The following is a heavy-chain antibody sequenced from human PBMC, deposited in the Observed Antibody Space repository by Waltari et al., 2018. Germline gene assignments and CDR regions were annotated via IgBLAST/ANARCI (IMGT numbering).Heavy chain of an antibody. J-gene: IGHJ3*02. CDR3: ARDGGSHALDI. Sequence: QVQLQESGPGLVKPSATLSLTCAVSGYSISSGYYWGWIRQPPGKGLEWIGSINHSGSTYYNPSLKSRVTISVDTSKNQFSLKLSSVTAADTAVYYCARDGGSHALDIWGQGTMVTVSS. D-gene: IGHD3-16*01. CDR2: INHSGST. CDR1: GYSISSGYY. V-gene: IGHV4-38-2*02.